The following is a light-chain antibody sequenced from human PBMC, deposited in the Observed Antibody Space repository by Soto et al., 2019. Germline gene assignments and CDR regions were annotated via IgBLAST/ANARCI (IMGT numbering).Light chain of an antibody. Sequence: SYELTQPPSVSVSPGQTARITCSGDALPKQYAYWYQQKPGQAPVLVIYKDSERPSGIPERFSGSSSGTTVTLTISGVQAEDEADYYCQSADSSGTHVVFGGGTKLTVL. CDR2: KDS. V-gene: IGLV3-25*02. CDR1: ALPKQY. J-gene: IGLJ2*01. CDR3: QSADSSGTHVV.